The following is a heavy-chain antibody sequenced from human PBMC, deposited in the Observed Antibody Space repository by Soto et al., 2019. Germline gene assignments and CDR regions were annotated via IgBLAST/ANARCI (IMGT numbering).Heavy chain of an antibody. Sequence: GGSLRLSCAASGFTFSSYWMHWVRQAPGKGLVWVSRINSDGSGTSYADSVKGRFTISRDNAKNTLYLQMNSLRAEDTAVYYCARDPTYDFWSGYYNNWFDPWGQGTLVTVSS. J-gene: IGHJ5*02. CDR3: ARDPTYDFWSGYYNNWFDP. D-gene: IGHD3-3*01. CDR1: GFTFSSYW. V-gene: IGHV3-74*01. CDR2: INSDGSGT.